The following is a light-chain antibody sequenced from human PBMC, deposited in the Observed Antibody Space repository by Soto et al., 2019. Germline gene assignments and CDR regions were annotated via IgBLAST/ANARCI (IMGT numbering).Light chain of an antibody. V-gene: IGKV3-20*01. CDR1: QSVSNNF. CDR2: GSS. J-gene: IGKJ4*01. Sequence: EIVLTQSPGTLSLSPGEGATLSCRASQSVSNNFVAWYQQRPGQAPRLLIYGSSSMASGIPDRFSGSGSGTDFTLTISRLEPEDFAVYYCQQYCCSLLSFGGGTKVEIK. CDR3: QQYCCSLLS.